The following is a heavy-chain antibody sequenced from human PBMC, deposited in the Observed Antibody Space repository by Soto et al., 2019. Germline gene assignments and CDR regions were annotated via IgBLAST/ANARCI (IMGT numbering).Heavy chain of an antibody. CDR3: GRGDYGSGSTYYYYGMDV. D-gene: IGHD3-10*01. CDR2: ISSSSSYI. V-gene: IGHV3-21*01. J-gene: IGHJ6*02. CDR1: GFTFSSYS. Sequence: GGSLRLSCAASGFTFSSYSMNWVRQAPGKGLEWVSSISSSSSYIYYADSVKGRFTISRDNAKNSLYLQMNSLRAEDTAVYYCGRGDYGSGSTYYYYGMDVWGQGTTVTVSS.